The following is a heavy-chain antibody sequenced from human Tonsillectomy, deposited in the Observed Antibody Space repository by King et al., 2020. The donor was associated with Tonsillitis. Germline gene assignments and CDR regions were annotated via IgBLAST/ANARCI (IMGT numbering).Heavy chain of an antibody. Sequence: QLQESGPGLVKSSETLSLTCRASGGSISSNSYYGGWIRQPPGKGLEWIGSIYYTGNTYYNPSLKSRVTISIDTSHNQISLKLNSVTAADTAVYYCARFSSGYKYFFDYWGQGALVTVSS. J-gene: IGHJ4*02. CDR2: IYYTGNT. CDR3: ARFSSGYKYFFDY. D-gene: IGHD3-22*01. CDR1: GGSISSNSYY. V-gene: IGHV4-39*07.